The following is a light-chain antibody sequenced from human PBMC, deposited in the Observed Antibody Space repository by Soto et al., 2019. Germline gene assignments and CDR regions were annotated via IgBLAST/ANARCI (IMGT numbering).Light chain of an antibody. CDR2: KAS. CDR3: QQYSTYPWT. J-gene: IGKJ1*01. V-gene: IGKV1-5*03. CDR1: QTISTL. Sequence: DIQMTQSPSTLSASVGDRVTITCRASQTISTLLAWYQQRQGKAPNLLIYKASSLESGVPSRFSGSGSGTEFTLTISSLQPDDFATYFCQQYSTYPWTFGQGTKVDIK.